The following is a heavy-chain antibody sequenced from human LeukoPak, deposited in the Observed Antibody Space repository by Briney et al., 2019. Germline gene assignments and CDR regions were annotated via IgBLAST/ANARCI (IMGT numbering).Heavy chain of an antibody. CDR2: IYPADSVT. J-gene: IGHJ4*02. D-gene: IGHD5-24*01. CDR3: ARQSRDGSKTRGFYFDY. Sequence: GQSLPISCQVSGYIFTNYWIGWVRQMPGKGLESMGIIYPADSVTAYSPSFQGQVTISADKSISTVYLQWSSLKASDTAMYYCARQSRDGSKTRGFYFDYWGQGTL. V-gene: IGHV5-51*01. CDR1: GYIFTNYW.